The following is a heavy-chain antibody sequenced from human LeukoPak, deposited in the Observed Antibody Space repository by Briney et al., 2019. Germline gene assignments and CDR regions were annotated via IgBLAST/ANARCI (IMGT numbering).Heavy chain of an antibody. CDR3: AKDRGGNPNWFFDV. V-gene: IGHV1-2*02. CDR2: INPNSGGT. Sequence: ASVKVSCKASGYTFTGYYMHWVRQAPGQGLEWMGWINPNSGGTNYAQKFQGRVTMTRDTSISTAYMELSRLRSDDTAVYYCAKDRGGNPNWFFDVWGRGTLVAVSS. CDR1: GYTFTGYY. D-gene: IGHD3-10*01. J-gene: IGHJ2*01.